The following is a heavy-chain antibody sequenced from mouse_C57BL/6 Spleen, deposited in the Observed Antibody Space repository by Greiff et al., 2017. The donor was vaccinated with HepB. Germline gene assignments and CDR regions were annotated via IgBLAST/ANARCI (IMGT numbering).Heavy chain of an antibody. V-gene: IGHV1-82*01. CDR3: ASSEGNYDFDY. J-gene: IGHJ2*01. CDR2: IYPGDGDT. D-gene: IGHD2-1*01. CDR1: GYAFSSSW. Sequence: VQLQQSGPELVKLAASVKISCKASGYAFSSSWMNWVKQRPGKGFEWIGRIYPGDGDTYYNGTFQGKATLTADKCSSTAYMQLGSMTSEDSAVYFCASSEGNYDFDYWAQGTTLTVSS.